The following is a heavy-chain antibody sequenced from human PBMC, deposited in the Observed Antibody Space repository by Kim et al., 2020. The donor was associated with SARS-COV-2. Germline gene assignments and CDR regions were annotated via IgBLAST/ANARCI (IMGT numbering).Heavy chain of an antibody. D-gene: IGHD6-13*01. CDR3: ARDPGYSSSWYYSDPYWYFDL. J-gene: IGHJ2*01. V-gene: IGHV1-18*01. CDR2: ISAYNGNT. Sequence: ASVKAPCKASGYTFTSYGISWVRQAPGQGLEWMGWISAYNGNTNYAQKLQGRVTMTTDTSTSTAYMELRSLRSDDTAVYYCARDPGYSSSWYYSDPYWYFDLWGRGTLVTVSS. CDR1: GYTFTSYG.